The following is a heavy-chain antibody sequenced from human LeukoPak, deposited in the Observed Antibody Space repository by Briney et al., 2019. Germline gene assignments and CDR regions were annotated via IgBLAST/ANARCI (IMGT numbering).Heavy chain of an antibody. D-gene: IGHD2-15*01. CDR1: GGSISSSY. Sequence: PSETLSLTCSVSGGSISSSYWTWIRQPPGKGLECIGYISKGGSTNHNPSLKSRVTISVDTSKNQVSLNLSSVTAADTAVYYCARDKHNPNCSGGRCYPYFFDSWGQGSLVTVSS. CDR2: ISKGGST. CDR3: ARDKHNPNCSGGRCYPYFFDS. J-gene: IGHJ4*02. V-gene: IGHV4-59*01.